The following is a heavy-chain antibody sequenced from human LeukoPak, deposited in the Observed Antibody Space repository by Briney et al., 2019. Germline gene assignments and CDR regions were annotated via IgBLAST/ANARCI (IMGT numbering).Heavy chain of an antibody. CDR3: ARRPYYYDSSGYYSDAFDI. Sequence: SETLSLTCTVSGGSISSYYWSWIRQPPGKGLEWIGYIYYSGSTNYNPSLKSRVTISVDTSKNQFSLKLSSVTAADMAVYYSARRPYYYDSSGYYSDAFDIWGQGTMVTVSS. CDR2: IYYSGST. J-gene: IGHJ3*02. D-gene: IGHD3-22*01. CDR1: GGSISSYY. V-gene: IGHV4-59*08.